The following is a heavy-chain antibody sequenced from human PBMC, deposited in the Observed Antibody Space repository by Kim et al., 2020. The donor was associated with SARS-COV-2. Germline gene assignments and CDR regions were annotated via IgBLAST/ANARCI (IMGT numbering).Heavy chain of an antibody. CDR3: ARHQAGGCSGGACYASLKPSFEY. V-gene: IGHV4-39*01. J-gene: IGHJ4*02. D-gene: IGHD2-15*01. Sequence: SETLSLTCSVSGGSIISTRYYWAWIRQPPGKGLEWIGSIYYTGTSYYNPSLKSRVAISVDTSQNQFSLKLTSVTAADTAVYYCARHQAGGCSGGACYASLKPSFEYWGQGTLVTVSS. CDR1: GGSIISTRYY. CDR2: IYYTGTS.